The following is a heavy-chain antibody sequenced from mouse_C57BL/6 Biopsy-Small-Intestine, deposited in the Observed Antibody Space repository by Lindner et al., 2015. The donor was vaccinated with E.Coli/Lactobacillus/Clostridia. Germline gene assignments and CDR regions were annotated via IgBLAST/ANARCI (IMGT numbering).Heavy chain of an antibody. CDR2: INPYFGST. D-gene: IGHD2-13*01. V-gene: IGHV1-39*01. CDR1: GYSFTGYN. CDR3: TRGGDSAWFAY. J-gene: IGHJ3*01. Sequence: VQLQESGAELVKPGASVKISCKASGYSFTGYNMNWVKQSHGKSLEWIGNINPYFGSTSYNQKFKGRATLTVDKSSSTAYMQPSSLTSEDSAVYYCTRGGDSAWFAYWGQGTLVTVSA.